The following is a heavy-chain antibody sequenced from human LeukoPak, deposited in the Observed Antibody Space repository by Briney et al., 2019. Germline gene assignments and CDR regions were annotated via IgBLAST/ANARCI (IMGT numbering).Heavy chain of an antibody. D-gene: IGHD2-21*02. CDR3: ARGARSVEYCGGDCYPSRTYGRKYYFDY. Sequence: PSETLSLTCTVSGVSISSSNSYWGWIRQPPGKGLEWIGSIYYSGSTYYNPSLKSRVTISVDTSKNQFSLKLSSVTAADTAVYYCARGARSVEYCGGDCYPSRTYGRKYYFDYWGQGTLVTVSS. CDR2: IYYSGST. V-gene: IGHV4-39*07. CDR1: GVSISSSNSY. J-gene: IGHJ4*02.